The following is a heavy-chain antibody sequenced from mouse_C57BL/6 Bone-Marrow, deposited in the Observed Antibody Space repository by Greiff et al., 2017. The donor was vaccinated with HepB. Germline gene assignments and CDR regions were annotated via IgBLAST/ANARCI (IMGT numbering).Heavy chain of an antibody. J-gene: IGHJ1*03. V-gene: IGHV14-4*01. CDR3: TTDGYGV. CDR1: GFNIKDDY. CDR2: IDPENGDT. Sequence: EVQLQQSGAELVRPGASVKLSCTASGFNIKDDYMHWVKQRPEQGLEWIGLIDPENGDTEYASKFQGKATITADTSSNTAYLQLSSLTSEDTAVYYCTTDGYGVWGTGTTVTVSS. D-gene: IGHD2-2*01.